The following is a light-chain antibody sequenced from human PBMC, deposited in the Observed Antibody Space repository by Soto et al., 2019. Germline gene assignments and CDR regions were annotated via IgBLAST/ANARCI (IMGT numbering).Light chain of an antibody. CDR1: SSDVGGYNL. CDR2: AVS. Sequence: QSALTQPASVSGSPGQSITISCTGTSSDVGGYNLVSWYQQHPGKAPKLMIYAVSYRPSGISNRFSGSKSGNTASLTISGLQAEDEADYYCSSYTRGTTGVVFGGGTKLTVL. V-gene: IGLV2-14*01. CDR3: SSYTRGTTGVV. J-gene: IGLJ2*01.